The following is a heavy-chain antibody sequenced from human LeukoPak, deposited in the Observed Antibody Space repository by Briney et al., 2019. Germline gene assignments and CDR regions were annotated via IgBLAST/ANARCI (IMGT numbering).Heavy chain of an antibody. D-gene: IGHD3-22*01. Sequence: PGGSLRLSCAASEFSVGSNYMTWVRQAPGKGLEWVSLIYSGGSTYYADSVKGRFTISRDNSKNTLYLQMNSLRAEDTAVYYCAKETYYDSSGLLGYWGQGTLVTVSS. V-gene: IGHV3-66*01. CDR2: IYSGGST. CDR1: EFSVGSNY. J-gene: IGHJ4*02. CDR3: AKETYYDSSGLLGY.